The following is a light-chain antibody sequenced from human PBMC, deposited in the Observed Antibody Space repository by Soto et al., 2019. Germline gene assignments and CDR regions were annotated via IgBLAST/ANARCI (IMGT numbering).Light chain of an antibody. CDR2: AAS. V-gene: IGKV1-39*01. CDR3: QQSYNTLIT. J-gene: IGKJ5*01. CDR1: QSISSY. Sequence: DIQMTQSPSSLSASVGDRVTITCRASQSISSYLNWYQHKPGKAPKVLIYAASSLQSGVPSRFSGSGSGTDFTLTISSLQAEDFATYYCQQSYNTLITFGHGTRLEN.